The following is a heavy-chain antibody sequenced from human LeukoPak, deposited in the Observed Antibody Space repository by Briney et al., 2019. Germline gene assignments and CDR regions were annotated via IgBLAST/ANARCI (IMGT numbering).Heavy chain of an antibody. Sequence: SQTLSLTCTVSGGSISSGGYYWSWIRQHAGKGLEWIGYIYYSGSTYYNPSLKSRVTISVDTSKNQFSLKLSSVTAADTAVYYCARAGGNYDFWSGYSLFDYWGQGTLVTVSS. CDR3: ARAGGNYDFWSGYSLFDY. CDR2: IYYSGST. V-gene: IGHV4-31*03. D-gene: IGHD3-3*01. J-gene: IGHJ4*02. CDR1: GGSISSGGYY.